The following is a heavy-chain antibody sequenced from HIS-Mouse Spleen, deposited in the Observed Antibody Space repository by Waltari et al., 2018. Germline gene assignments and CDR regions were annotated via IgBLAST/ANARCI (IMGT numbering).Heavy chain of an antibody. CDR2: MNPNRGNT. D-gene: IGHD4-4*01. CDR1: GYTCTSYD. J-gene: IGHJ4*02. V-gene: IGHV1-8*01. CDR3: ARGHDYSNYFDY. Sequence: QVQLVQSGAEVKKPGASVKVSCKASGYTCTSYDINWVRQATGQGLEWRGWMNPNRGNTGYAQKFQGRVTMTRNTSISTAYMELSSLRSEDTAVYYCARGHDYSNYFDYWGQGTLVTVSS.